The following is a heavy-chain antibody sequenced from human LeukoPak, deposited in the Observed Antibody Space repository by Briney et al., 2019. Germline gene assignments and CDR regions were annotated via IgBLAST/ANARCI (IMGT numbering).Heavy chain of an antibody. D-gene: IGHD6-19*01. CDR1: GFTFSSYW. V-gene: IGHV3-74*01. CDR2: INSDGSST. J-gene: IGHJ4*02. Sequence: QPGGSLRLSCAASGFTFSSYWMHWVRQAPGKGLVWVSRINSDGSSTSYADSVKGRFTISRDNSKNTLYLQMNSLRAEDTAVYYCAKEPSSGWYWGGFDYWGQGTLVTVSS. CDR3: AKEPSSGWYWGGFDY.